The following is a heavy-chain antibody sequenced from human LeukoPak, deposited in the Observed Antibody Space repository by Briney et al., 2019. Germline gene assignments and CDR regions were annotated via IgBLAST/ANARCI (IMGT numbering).Heavy chain of an antibody. V-gene: IGHV1-24*01. Sequence: ASVKVSCKVSGYTLTELSMHWVRQAPGKGLEWMGGFDPEDGETIYAQKFQGRVTMTEDTSTDTAYMELSSLRSEDTAVCYCATPGVARGLFDYWGQGTLVTVSS. CDR2: FDPEDGET. D-gene: IGHD3-3*01. J-gene: IGHJ4*02. CDR3: ATPGVARGLFDY. CDR1: GYTLTELS.